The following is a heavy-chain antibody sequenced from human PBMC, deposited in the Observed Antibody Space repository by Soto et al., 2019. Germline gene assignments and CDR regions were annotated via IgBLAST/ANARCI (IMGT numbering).Heavy chain of an antibody. CDR3: AITLIAAAGNEVYSSGWVRINDACDS. CDR1: GYTFTSYY. Sequence: ASVKVSCKASGYTFTSYYMHWVRQAPGQGLEWMGIINPSGGSTSYAQKFQGRVTMTRDTSTSTVYMELSSLRSEDTAVYYCAITLIAAAGNEVYSSGWVRINDACDSGG. V-gene: IGHV1-46*01. CDR2: INPSGGST. J-gene: IGHJ3*02. D-gene: IGHD6-13*01.